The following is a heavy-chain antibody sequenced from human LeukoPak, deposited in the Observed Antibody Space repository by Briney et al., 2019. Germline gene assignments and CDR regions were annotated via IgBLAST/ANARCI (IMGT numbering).Heavy chain of an antibody. CDR3: ATLPYRHSSSWAFDY. V-gene: IGHV4-59*01. D-gene: IGHD6-13*01. Sequence: SETLSLTCTVSGASISSYYWNWIRQPPGKGLEWIGYIYYSGSTNYNPSLKSRVTISVDTSKNQFSLKLSSVTAADTAVYYCATLPYRHSSSWAFDYWGQGTLVTVSS. J-gene: IGHJ4*02. CDR2: IYYSGST. CDR1: GASISSYY.